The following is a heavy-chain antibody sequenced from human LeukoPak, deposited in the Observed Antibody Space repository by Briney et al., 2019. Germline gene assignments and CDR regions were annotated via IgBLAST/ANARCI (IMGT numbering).Heavy chain of an antibody. V-gene: IGHV4-59*08. CDR3: ARHGSPIAVAGNWSDP. Sequence: SETLSLSCTVSGGSISNKYWSWIRQPPGKGLESIGYIYYSGSTNYNPSLKSRVTILVDTSKNQFSLKLSSVTAADTAVYYCARHGSPIAVAGNWSDPWGQGTLVTVSS. D-gene: IGHD6-19*01. CDR1: GGSISNKY. CDR2: IYYSGST. J-gene: IGHJ5*02.